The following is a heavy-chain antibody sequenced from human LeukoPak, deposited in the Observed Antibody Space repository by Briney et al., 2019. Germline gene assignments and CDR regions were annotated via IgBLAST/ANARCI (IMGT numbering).Heavy chain of an antibody. D-gene: IGHD2-8*01. J-gene: IGHJ3*02. V-gene: IGHV3-74*01. Sequence: PGGSLRLSCAASGFTFSSYWMHWVRQAPGKGLVWVSRINTDGSSTSYADSVKGRFTISRDNAKNTLYLQMNSLRAEDTAVYYCARSMVFDAFDIWGQGTMVTVSS. CDR1: GFTFSSYW. CDR3: ARSMVFDAFDI. CDR2: INTDGSST.